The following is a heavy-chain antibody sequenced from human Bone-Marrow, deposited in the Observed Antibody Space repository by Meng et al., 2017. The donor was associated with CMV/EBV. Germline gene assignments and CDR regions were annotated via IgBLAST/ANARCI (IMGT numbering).Heavy chain of an antibody. CDR2: IRYDGSNK. D-gene: IGHD2-2*02. CDR3: AKDRNRDVVVVPAAIPDS. Sequence: GGSLRLSCAASGFTFSSYWMSWVRQAPGKGLEWVAFIRYDGSNKYYADSVKGRFTISRDNSKNTLYLQMNSLRAEDTAVYYCAKDRNRDVVVVPAAIPDSWGQGTLVTVSS. V-gene: IGHV3-30*02. J-gene: IGHJ4*02. CDR1: GFTFSSYW.